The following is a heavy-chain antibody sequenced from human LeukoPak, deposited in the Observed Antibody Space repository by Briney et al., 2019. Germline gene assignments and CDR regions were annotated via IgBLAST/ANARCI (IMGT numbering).Heavy chain of an antibody. D-gene: IGHD3-22*01. J-gene: IGHJ4*02. CDR2: ISRSSSYI. CDR3: ARDPNSSGFSSHFDY. V-gene: IGHV3-21*01. CDR1: GFTFSSYS. Sequence: SGGSLRLSCAASGFTFSSYSMNWVRQAPGKGREWVSFISRSSSYIYYADSVKGRFTISRDNAKNSLYLQMNSLRAEDTAVYYCARDPNSSGFSSHFDYWGQGTLVTVSS.